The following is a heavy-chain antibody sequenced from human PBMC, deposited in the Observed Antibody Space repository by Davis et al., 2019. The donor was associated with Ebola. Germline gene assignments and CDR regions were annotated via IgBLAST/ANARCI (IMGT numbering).Heavy chain of an antibody. CDR2: IYYSGST. V-gene: IGHV4-59*08. J-gene: IGHJ1*01. CDR1: GGSISSYY. D-gene: IGHD2-21*02. CDR3: ARQDHAYCGGDCYYEYFQH. Sequence: SETLSLTCTVSGGSISSYYWSWIRQPPGKGLEWIGYIYYSGSTNYNPSLKSRVTISVDTSKNQFSLKLSSVTAADTAVYYCARQDHAYCGGDCYYEYFQHWGQGTLVTVSS.